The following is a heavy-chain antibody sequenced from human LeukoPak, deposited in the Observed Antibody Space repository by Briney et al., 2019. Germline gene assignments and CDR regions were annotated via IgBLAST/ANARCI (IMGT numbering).Heavy chain of an antibody. Sequence: SETLSLTCTISGDSINSGGYYWSWFRLHPGKGLEWIGYIYYSGSIYFNPSLRSRVIISIDTSKNQFSLKLSSVTAADTAVYYCARSPTDRYYDGSGYFDFWGQGALVTVSS. CDR1: GDSINSGGYY. D-gene: IGHD3-22*01. J-gene: IGHJ4*02. V-gene: IGHV4-31*03. CDR2: IYYSGSI. CDR3: ARSPTDRYYDGSGYFDF.